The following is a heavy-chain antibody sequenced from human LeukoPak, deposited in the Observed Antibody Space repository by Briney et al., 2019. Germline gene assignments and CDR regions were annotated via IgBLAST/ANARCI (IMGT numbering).Heavy chain of an antibody. J-gene: IGHJ6*03. D-gene: IGHD2-2*01. CDR2: SHPNSGGT. CDR3: ARLRSSTIARWRAYYYMDV. Sequence: SGKVSCKASGYTFTGYYMHWVRQAPGQGLEWLGWSHPNSGGTNYAQKFQGRVTMTRDTSISTAYMELSRLRSDDTAVYYCARLRSSTIARWRAYYYMDVWGKGTTVTVSS. CDR1: GYTFTGYY. V-gene: IGHV1-2*02.